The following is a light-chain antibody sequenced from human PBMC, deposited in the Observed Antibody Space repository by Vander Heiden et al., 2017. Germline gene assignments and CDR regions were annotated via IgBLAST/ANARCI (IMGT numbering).Light chain of an antibody. CDR2: ATS. V-gene: IGKV1-6*01. Sequence: AIQMTQSPSSLSASLGDRVTITCRASQGIRNDLGWYQQKPGKAPKLLIFATSTLQSGVPSRFSGSGSGTDFTLTNSSLQPEDFATYYCRQEDDYPRTFGQGTKVEIK. CDR3: RQEDDYPRT. J-gene: IGKJ1*01. CDR1: QGIRND.